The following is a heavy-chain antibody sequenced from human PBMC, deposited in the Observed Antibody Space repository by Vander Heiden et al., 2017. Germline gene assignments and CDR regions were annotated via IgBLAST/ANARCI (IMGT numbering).Heavy chain of an antibody. CDR3: ARASSGSHYFFDY. V-gene: IGHV4-4*07. J-gene: IGHJ4*02. Sequence: QVQLQESGPGLVKPSETLSLICTVSDGSISSSYWSWIRQPAGKGLEWIGRIYTSGSTKYNPSLKSRVTMSVDTFKNQYSLKLSSVTAADTALYYCARASSGSHYFFDYWGQGTLVTVSS. CDR1: DGSISSSY. D-gene: IGHD1-26*01. CDR2: IYTSGST.